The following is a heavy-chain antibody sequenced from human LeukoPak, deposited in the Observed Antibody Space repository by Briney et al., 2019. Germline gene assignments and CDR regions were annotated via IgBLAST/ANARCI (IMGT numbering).Heavy chain of an antibody. CDR2: MNPNSGNT. V-gene: IGHV1-8*01. CDR3: ATAHMDIVVVPAVWAY. CDR1: GYTFTSYD. D-gene: IGHD2-2*03. Sequence: ASVKVSCKASGYTFTSYDINWVRQATGQGLEWMGWMNPNSGNTGYAQKFQGRVTITTDESTSTAYMELSSLRSEDTAVYYCATAHMDIVVVPAVWAYWGQGTLVTVSS. J-gene: IGHJ4*02.